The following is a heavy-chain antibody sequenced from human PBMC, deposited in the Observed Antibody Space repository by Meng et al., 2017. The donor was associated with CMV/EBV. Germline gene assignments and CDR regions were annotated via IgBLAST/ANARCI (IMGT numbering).Heavy chain of an antibody. D-gene: IGHD6-6*01. CDR1: GFTFSSYW. CDR2: INSDGNST. V-gene: IGHV3-74*01. CDR3: ASPGSSSTFDI. J-gene: IGHJ3*02. Sequence: LSLTCAASGFTFSSYWMNWVRQAPGKGLVWVSGINSDGNSTRYVDSVQGRFSISRDNAKNTLFLQMNSLSDDDTAVYYCASPGSSSTFDIWGQGTMVTVSS.